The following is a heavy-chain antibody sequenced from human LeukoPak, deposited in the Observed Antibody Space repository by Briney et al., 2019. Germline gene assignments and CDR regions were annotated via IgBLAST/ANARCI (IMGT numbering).Heavy chain of an antibody. V-gene: IGHV1-2*02. D-gene: IGHD3-9*01. J-gene: IGHJ4*02. CDR2: INPNSGGT. CDR3: ARVGTGHPDYDILTGSPTDFDY. CDR1: GYTFTGYY. Sequence: ASVKVSCKASGYTFTGYYMHWVRQAPGQGLEWMGWINPNSGGTNYAQKFQGRVTMTRDTSISTAYMELSRLRSDDTAVYYCARVGTGHPDYDILTGSPTDFDYWGQGTLVIVSS.